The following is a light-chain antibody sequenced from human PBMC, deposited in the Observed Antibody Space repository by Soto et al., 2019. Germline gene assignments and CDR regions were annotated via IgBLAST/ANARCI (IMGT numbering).Light chain of an antibody. CDR3: SSNAGSNNVV. CDR1: SSDVGGYNY. J-gene: IGLJ2*01. CDR2: EVS. Sequence: QSALTQPPSASGSPGQSVTISCTGTSSDVGGYNYVSWYQQHPGEAPKVMIYEVSKRPSGVPDRFSGSKSGNTASLTVSGLQAEDEADYYCSSNAGSNNVVFGGGTKLTVL. V-gene: IGLV2-8*01.